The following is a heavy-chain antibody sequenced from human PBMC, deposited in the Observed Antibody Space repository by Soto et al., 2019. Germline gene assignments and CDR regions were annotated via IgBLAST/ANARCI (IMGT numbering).Heavy chain of an antibody. V-gene: IGHV3-23*01. CDR2: ISGSGGST. CDR1: GFTFSSYA. CDR3: AKGPWGLSDY. Sequence: PGGSLRLSCAASGFTFSSYAMSWVRQAPGKGLEWVSVISGSGGSTYYADSVKGRFTISRDNSKNTLYLQMNSLKAEDTAVYYCAKGPWGLSDYWGQGTLVTVSS. J-gene: IGHJ4*02. D-gene: IGHD3-16*01.